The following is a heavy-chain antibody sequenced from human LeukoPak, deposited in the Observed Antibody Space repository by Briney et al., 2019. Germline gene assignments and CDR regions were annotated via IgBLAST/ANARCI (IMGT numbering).Heavy chain of an antibody. CDR2: INPNSGGT. V-gene: IGHV1-2*02. Sequence: ASVKVSCKATGYIFSGYFIHWVRQAPGQGLEWMGWINPNSGGTNYAQKFQGRVTMTRDTSISTAYMELSRLRSDDTAVYYCASTLAESYYYYYMDVWGKGTTVTISS. J-gene: IGHJ6*03. D-gene: IGHD6-13*01. CDR3: ASTLAESYYYYYMDV. CDR1: GYIFSGYF.